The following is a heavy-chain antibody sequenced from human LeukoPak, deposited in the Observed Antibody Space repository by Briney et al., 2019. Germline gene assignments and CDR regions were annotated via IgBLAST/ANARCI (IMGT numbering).Heavy chain of an antibody. Sequence: SETLSLTCAVYGGSFSGYYWSWIRQPPGKGLEWIGEINHSGSTNYNPSLKSRVTISVDTSKNQFSLKLSSVTAADTAVYYCARGRRPKSYYPPMFFDYWGQGTLVTVSS. CDR1: GGSFSGYY. CDR3: ARGRRPKSYYPPMFFDY. J-gene: IGHJ4*02. V-gene: IGHV4-34*01. CDR2: INHSGST. D-gene: IGHD1-26*01.